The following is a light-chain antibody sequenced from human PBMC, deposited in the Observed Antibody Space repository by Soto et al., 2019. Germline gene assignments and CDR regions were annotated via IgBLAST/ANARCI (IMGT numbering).Light chain of an antibody. J-gene: IGKJ5*01. CDR2: DAS. CDR1: QSVSSY. Sequence: DIVMTQSPGTLSVSPGERATLSCRASQSVSSYLAWYQQKPGQAPRLLIYDASNRATGIPARFSGSGSGTDFTLTISSLEPEDFAVYYCQQRSNWPPSTFGQGTRLEIK. CDR3: QQRSNWPPST. V-gene: IGKV3-11*01.